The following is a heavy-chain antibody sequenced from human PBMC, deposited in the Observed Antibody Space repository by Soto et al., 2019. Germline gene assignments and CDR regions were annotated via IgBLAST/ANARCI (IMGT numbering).Heavy chain of an antibody. CDR2: IIPIFGTA. CDR3: ARLIGVVPAAILYGMDV. V-gene: IGHV1-69*06. J-gene: IGHJ6*02. Sequence: QVQLVQSGAEVKKPGSSVKVSCKASGGTFSSYAISWVRQAPGQGLEWMGGIIPIFGTANYAQKFQGRVTITADKSTSTAYMELSSLRSEDTAVYYCARLIGVVPAAILYGMDVWGQGTTVTVSS. D-gene: IGHD2-2*01. CDR1: GGTFSSYA.